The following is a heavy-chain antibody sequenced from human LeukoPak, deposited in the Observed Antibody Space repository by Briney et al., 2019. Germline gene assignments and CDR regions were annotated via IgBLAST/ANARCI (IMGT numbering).Heavy chain of an antibody. J-gene: IGHJ4*02. V-gene: IGHV3-30*18. CDR3: AKENDFVY. CDR1: GFTFSNYD. D-gene: IGHD3-3*01. CDR2: ISYDGTNK. Sequence: GGSLRLSCAASGFTFSNYDMHWVRQAPGKGLEWVAVISYDGTNKYYADSVKGRFTISRDNSKSTLYLQMNSLRAEDTAVYYCAKENDFVYWGQGTLVTVSP.